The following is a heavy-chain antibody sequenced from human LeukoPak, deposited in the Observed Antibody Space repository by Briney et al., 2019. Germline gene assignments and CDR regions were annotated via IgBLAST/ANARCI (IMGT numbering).Heavy chain of an antibody. D-gene: IGHD1-26*01. CDR1: GYTFTGYY. CDR3: ARSGSYSRAVNDH. J-gene: IGHJ4*02. CDR2: INPNSGGT. Sequence: ASVKVSCKASGYTFTGYYIHWVRQAPGQGLEWMGWINPNSGGTNFAQKFQGRVTMTRDTSISTLYMELSRLRSDDTAVYYCARSGSYSRAVNDHWGQGTLVTVSS. V-gene: IGHV1-2*02.